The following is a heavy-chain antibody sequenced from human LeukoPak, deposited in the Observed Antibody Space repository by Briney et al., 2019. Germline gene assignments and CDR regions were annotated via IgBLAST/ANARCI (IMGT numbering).Heavy chain of an antibody. V-gene: IGHV4-30-2*01. J-gene: IGHJ3*02. D-gene: IGHD4-23*01. Sequence: SQTLSLTCAVSGGSISSGGYSWSWIRQPPGKGLEWIGYIYHSGSTYYNPSLKSRVTISVDRSKNQFSLKLSSVTAADTAVYYCARFGGTTAVAFDIWGQGTMVTVSS. CDR3: ARFGGTTAVAFDI. CDR1: GGSISSGGYS. CDR2: IYHSGST.